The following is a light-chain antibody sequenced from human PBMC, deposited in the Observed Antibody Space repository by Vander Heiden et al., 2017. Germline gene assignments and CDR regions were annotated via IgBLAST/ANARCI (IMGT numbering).Light chain of an antibody. CDR1: QSISNF. V-gene: IGKV1-39*01. J-gene: IGKJ2*02. Sequence: DIQMTQHPSSLSASVGDRVTITCRASQSISNFLNWYQQKPGKAPKLLISGASSLQSGVPSRFSGSGSGTDFTLTISSLQPEDFATYYCQQSDSTPRTFGQGTKLEIK. CDR2: GAS. CDR3: QQSDSTPRT.